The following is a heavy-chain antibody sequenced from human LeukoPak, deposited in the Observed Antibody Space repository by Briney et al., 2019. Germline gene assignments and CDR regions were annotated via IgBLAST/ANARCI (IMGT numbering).Heavy chain of an antibody. CDR1: GFTFSTYA. Sequence: PGGSLRLSCAASGFTFSTYAMSWVRQAPGKGLEWVSAISGSGSGYSTYYADSVKGRFTISRDNSKNTLYLQMNSLRAEDTAVYYCAKVRYYDSSGYYPVGVFDYWGQGTLVTVSS. CDR2: ISGSGSGYST. CDR3: AKVRYYDSSGYYPVGVFDY. D-gene: IGHD3-22*01. J-gene: IGHJ4*02. V-gene: IGHV3-23*01.